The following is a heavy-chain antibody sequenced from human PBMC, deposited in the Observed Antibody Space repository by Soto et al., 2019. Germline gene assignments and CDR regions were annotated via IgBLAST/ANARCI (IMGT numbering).Heavy chain of an antibody. D-gene: IGHD4-4*01. CDR2: IYHSGST. CDR1: GGSMSRYY. CDR3: ARGMTTVTTLDY. V-gene: IGHV4-59*12. Sequence: SETLSLTCTVSGGSMSRYYWSWIRQPPGKGLEWIGYIYHSGSTYYNPSLKSRVTISVDRSKNQFSLKLSSVTAADTAVYYCARGMTTVTTLDYWGQGTLVTVSS. J-gene: IGHJ4*02.